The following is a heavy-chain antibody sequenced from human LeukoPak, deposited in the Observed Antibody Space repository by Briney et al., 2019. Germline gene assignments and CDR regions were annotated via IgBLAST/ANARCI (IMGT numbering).Heavy chain of an antibody. J-gene: IGHJ1*01. D-gene: IGHD6-19*01. CDR3: ASVEYSSGWYHYFQH. V-gene: IGHV4-39*01. CDR2: IYYRGST. Sequence: PETLSLTCTVSGGSISSSSYYWGWIRQPPGKGLEWIGSIYYRGSTNYNPPLKSRVTISVDTSKNQFSLKVSSVTAADTAVYYCASVEYSSGWYHYFQHWGQGTLVTVSS. CDR1: GGSISSSSYY.